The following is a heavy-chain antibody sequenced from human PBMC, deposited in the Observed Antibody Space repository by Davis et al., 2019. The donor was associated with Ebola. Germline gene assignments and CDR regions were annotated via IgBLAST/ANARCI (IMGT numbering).Heavy chain of an antibody. Sequence: SETLSLTCAVYGESFSGYYWTWIRQPPGKGLEWIGEISHTGRTNYKPSLKSRVTISVDTSKNQFSLKLSSVTAADTAVFYCARGVVPVTLDGMDVWGQGTTVTVSS. CDR1: GESFSGYY. CDR2: ISHTGRT. J-gene: IGHJ6*02. CDR3: ARGVVPVTLDGMDV. V-gene: IGHV4-34*01. D-gene: IGHD2-15*01.